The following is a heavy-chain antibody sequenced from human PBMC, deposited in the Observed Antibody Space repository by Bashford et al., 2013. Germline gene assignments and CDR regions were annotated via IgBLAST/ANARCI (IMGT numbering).Heavy chain of an antibody. CDR2: ISSSGSTI. V-gene: IGHV3-11*04. CDR3: ARIPNLDVVVIGGSWHDGFDI. J-gene: IGHJ4*02. Sequence: RQAPGKGLEWVSYISSSGSTIYYADSVKGRFTISRDNAKNSLYLQMNSLRAEDTAVYYCARIPNLDVVVIGGSWHDGFDIWGQGTLVTVSS. D-gene: IGHD5-12*01.